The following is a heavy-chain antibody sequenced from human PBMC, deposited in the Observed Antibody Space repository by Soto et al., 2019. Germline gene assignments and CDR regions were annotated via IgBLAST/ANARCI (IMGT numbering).Heavy chain of an antibody. V-gene: IGHV1-69*13. Sequence: SVKVSCKASGGTFSSYAISWVRQAPGQGLEWMGGIIPIFGTANYAQKFQGRVTITADESTSTAYMELSSLRSEDTAVFYFARERYGSYYYGMDVWGQRTTVIGSS. CDR2: IIPIFGTA. D-gene: IGHD6-13*01. CDR3: ARERYGSYYYGMDV. J-gene: IGHJ6*01. CDR1: GGTFSSYA.